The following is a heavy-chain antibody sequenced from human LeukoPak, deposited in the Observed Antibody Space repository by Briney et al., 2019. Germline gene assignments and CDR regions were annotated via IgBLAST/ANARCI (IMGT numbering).Heavy chain of an antibody. V-gene: IGHV1-2*02. D-gene: IGHD3-22*01. CDR2: INPNSGGT. Sequence: WASVKVSCKASGYTFTGYYMHWVRQAPGQGLEWMGWINPNSGGTNYAQKFQGRVTMTRDTSISTAYMELSRLRSDDTAVYYCATLGKGVITTSGTANDYWGQGTLVTVSS. J-gene: IGHJ4*02. CDR1: GYTFTGYY. CDR3: ATLGKGVITTSGTANDY.